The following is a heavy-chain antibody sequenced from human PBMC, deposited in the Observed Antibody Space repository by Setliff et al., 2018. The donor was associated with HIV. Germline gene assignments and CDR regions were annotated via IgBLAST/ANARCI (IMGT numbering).Heavy chain of an antibody. D-gene: IGHD4-17*01. CDR1: GYKFTGYW. CDR3: ARHKNGAYSLDS. V-gene: IGHV5-10-1*01. CDR2: IDPSDSYV. J-gene: IGHJ4*02. Sequence: GESLKISCKASGYKFTGYWINWVRQMPGKGLEWMGRIDPSDSYVDYSPSFQGHVTISIDKSVSSAHLQRSSLKASDTAMYYCARHKNGAYSLDSWGQGTLVTVSS.